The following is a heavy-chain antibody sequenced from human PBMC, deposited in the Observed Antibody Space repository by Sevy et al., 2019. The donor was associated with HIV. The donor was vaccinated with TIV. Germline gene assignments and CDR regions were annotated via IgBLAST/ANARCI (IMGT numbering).Heavy chain of an antibody. CDR3: AKTMVRGTYYYYGMDV. D-gene: IGHD3-10*01. CDR1: GFTFSSYG. V-gene: IGHV3-30*18. CDR2: ISNDGSNK. Sequence: GGSLRLSCAASGFTFSSYGMHWVRQAPGKGLEWVSVISNDGSNKYYADSVKGRFTISRDNSKNTLYLQMNSLRAEDTAVYYCAKTMVRGTYYYYGMDVWGQGTTVTVSS. J-gene: IGHJ6*02.